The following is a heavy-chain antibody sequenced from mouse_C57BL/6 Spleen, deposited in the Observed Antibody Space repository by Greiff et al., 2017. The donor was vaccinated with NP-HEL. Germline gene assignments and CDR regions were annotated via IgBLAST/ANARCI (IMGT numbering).Heavy chain of an antibody. J-gene: IGHJ3*01. Sequence: QVQLQQSGAELVMPGASVKLSCKASGYTFTSYWMHWVKQRPGQGLEWIGEIDPSDSYTNYNQKFKGKSTLTVDKSSSTAYMQLSSLTSEDSAVYYCASGTEGFAYWGQGTLVTVSA. V-gene: IGHV1-69*01. CDR1: GYTFTSYW. CDR3: ASGTEGFAY. D-gene: IGHD3-3*01. CDR2: IDPSDSYT.